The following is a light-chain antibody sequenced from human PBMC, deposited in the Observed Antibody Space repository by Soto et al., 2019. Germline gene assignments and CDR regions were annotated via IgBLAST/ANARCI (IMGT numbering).Light chain of an antibody. Sequence: EKVMTQSPATLSVSPGERATLSCRASQSVSGNLAWYQQQPGLAPRLLIYGASTTATGIPARLSGSRSGTEFTLTIGSLQSEDFAVDYCADYDSWPPGFGQGTEVEIK. V-gene: IGKV3-15*01. CDR2: GAS. J-gene: IGKJ1*01. CDR3: ADYDSWPPG. CDR1: QSVSGN.